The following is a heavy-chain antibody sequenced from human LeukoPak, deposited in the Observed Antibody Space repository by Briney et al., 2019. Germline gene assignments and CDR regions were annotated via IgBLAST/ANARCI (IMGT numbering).Heavy chain of an antibody. V-gene: IGHV3-30*18. D-gene: IGHD4-17*01. Sequence: GGSLRLSCAAPGFTFSSYGMHWVRQAPGKGLEWVAVISYDGSNKYYADSVKGRFTISRDNSKNTLYLQMNSLRAEDTAVYYCAKVGMTTVTSDAFDIWGQGTMVTVSS. CDR2: ISYDGSNK. CDR3: AKVGMTTVTSDAFDI. CDR1: GFTFSSYG. J-gene: IGHJ3*02.